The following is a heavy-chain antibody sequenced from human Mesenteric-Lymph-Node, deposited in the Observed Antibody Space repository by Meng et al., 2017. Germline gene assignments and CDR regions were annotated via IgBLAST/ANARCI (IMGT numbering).Heavy chain of an antibody. V-gene: IGHV1-18*01. D-gene: IGHD5-12*01. J-gene: IGHJ4*02. Sequence: ASVKVSCKASGYTFTSYGISWVRQAPGQGLEWMGWISAYNGNTNYAQKLQGRVTMTTDTSTSTAYMELRSLRSDDTAVYYCAKDFYSDYVFDYWGQGTLVTVSS. CDR1: GYTFTSYG. CDR3: AKDFYSDYVFDY. CDR2: ISAYNGNT.